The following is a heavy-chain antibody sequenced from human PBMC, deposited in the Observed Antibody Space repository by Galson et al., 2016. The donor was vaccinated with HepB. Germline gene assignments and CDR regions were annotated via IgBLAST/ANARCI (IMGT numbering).Heavy chain of an antibody. J-gene: IGHJ4*02. CDR1: GFTFSTYW. V-gene: IGHV3-7*03. D-gene: IGHD3-3*02. CDR3: TRHYFSDS. Sequence: SLRLSCAASGFTFSTYWMYWVRQAPGKGLEWVANIKQDGSEKYYVDSVKGRFTISRDNAKNSLYLQMNSLRVDDTAVYYCTRHYFSDSWGQGILVTVSS. CDR2: IKQDGSEK.